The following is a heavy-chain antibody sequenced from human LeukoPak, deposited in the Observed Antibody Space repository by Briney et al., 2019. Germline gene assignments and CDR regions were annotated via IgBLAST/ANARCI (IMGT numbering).Heavy chain of an antibody. V-gene: IGHV4-38-2*02. J-gene: IGHJ4*02. Sequence: PSETLSLTCSVSGISISSGYYWDWMRQSPGKGLEWIGSIYHTGNTNYNPSLQSRVTMSVDTSKNQFSLKLMSVTAADTAVYFCAKGIPFDYWGQGTLVTVSS. CDR3: AKGIPFDY. CDR2: IYHTGNT. CDR1: GISISSGYY. D-gene: IGHD2-2*02.